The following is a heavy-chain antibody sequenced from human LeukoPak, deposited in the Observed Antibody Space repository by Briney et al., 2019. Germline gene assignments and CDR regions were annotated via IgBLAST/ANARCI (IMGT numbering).Heavy chain of an antibody. CDR1: GFTFSDSP. D-gene: IGHD3/OR15-3a*01. CDR2: VSDKGHSYAT. CDR3: ARQPQGTGTVDY. V-gene: IGHV3-73*01. J-gene: IGHJ4*02. Sequence: PGGSLRLSCAASGFTFSDSPIHWVRQASGKGLAGVGRVSDKGHSYATGYAASVKGRFIISRNDSKNTASLQMNSLKTEDTAMYYCARQPQGTGTVDYWGQGTLVTVSS.